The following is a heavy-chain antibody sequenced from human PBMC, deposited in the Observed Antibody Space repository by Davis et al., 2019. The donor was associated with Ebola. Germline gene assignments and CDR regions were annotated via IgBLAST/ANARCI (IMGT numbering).Heavy chain of an antibody. J-gene: IGHJ4*02. CDR3: AKADYDSSGYYYRWFDY. CDR1: GFTFGDYA. Sequence: SLKISCTASGFTFGDYAMSWVRQAPGKGLEWVSGISWNSGSIGYADSVKGRFTISRDNAKNSLYLQMNSLRAEDTALYYCAKADYDSSGYYYRWFDYWGQGTLVTVSS. CDR2: ISWNSGSI. V-gene: IGHV3-9*01. D-gene: IGHD3-22*01.